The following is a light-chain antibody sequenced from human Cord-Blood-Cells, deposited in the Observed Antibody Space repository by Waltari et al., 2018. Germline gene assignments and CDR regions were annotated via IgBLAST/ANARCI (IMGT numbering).Light chain of an antibody. CDR3: SSYTSSSTLV. V-gene: IGLV2-14*01. CDR1: SSDVGGYNY. J-gene: IGLJ2*01. CDR2: DVS. Sequence: QSALTPPASVSGSPGQSITISCTGTSSDVGGYNYVSWYQQHPGKAPKLMIYDVSKRPSGVSNRFSGSESGNTASLTISGLQAEDEADYYCSSYTSSSTLVFGGGTKLTVL.